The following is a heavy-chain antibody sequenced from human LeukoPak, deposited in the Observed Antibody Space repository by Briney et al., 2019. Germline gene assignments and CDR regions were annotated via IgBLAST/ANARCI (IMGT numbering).Heavy chain of an antibody. D-gene: IGHD4-17*01. CDR3: ARDDYGDYVRDY. J-gene: IGHJ4*02. Sequence: ASVKVSCKASGYTFTSYGISWVRQTPGQGLEWMGWISAYNGNTNYAQKLQGRVTMTTDTSTSTAYMELRSLRSDDTAVYYCARDDYGDYVRDYWGQGTLVTVSS. CDR1: GYTFTSYG. CDR2: ISAYNGNT. V-gene: IGHV1-18*01.